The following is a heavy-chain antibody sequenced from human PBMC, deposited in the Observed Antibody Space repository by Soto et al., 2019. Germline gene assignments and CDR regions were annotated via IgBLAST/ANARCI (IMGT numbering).Heavy chain of an antibody. CDR3: ARARADYYDSSGYPLGY. Sequence: GGSLRLTCAASGFTFSSYWMSWVRQAPGKGLEWVANIKQDGSEKYYVDSVKGRFTISRDNAKNSLYLQMNSLRAEDTAVYYCARARADYYDSSGYPLGYWGQGTLVTVSS. CDR1: GFTFSSYW. J-gene: IGHJ4*02. D-gene: IGHD3-22*01. CDR2: IKQDGSEK. V-gene: IGHV3-7*04.